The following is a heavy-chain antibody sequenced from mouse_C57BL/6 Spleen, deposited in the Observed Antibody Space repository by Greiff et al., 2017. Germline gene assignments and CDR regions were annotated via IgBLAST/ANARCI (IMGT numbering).Heavy chain of an antibody. V-gene: IGHV1-4*01. Sequence: QVQLQQSGAELARPGASVKMSCKASGYTFTSYTMHWVKQRPGQGLEWIGYINPSSGYTKYNQKFKDKATLTADKSSSAAYMQLSSLTSEDSAVYYCARGMVTAPYYFDYWGQGTTLTVSS. J-gene: IGHJ2*01. CDR3: ARGMVTAPYYFDY. CDR1: GYTFTSYT. CDR2: INPSSGYT. D-gene: IGHD2-2*01.